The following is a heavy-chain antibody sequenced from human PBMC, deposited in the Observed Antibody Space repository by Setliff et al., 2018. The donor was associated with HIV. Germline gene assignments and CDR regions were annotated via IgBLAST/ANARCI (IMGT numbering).Heavy chain of an antibody. CDR2: INVYNGDT. Sequence: ASVKVSCKASDYPFSNFGISWVRQAPGQGLEWMAWINVYNGDTSFAQEFQGRVTMTKDTSTGTAYMELSSLRSDDTAVYYCATDRTQTGISLVRGRLTDPAKYPLDYWGQGTLVTVSS. CDR3: ATDRTQTGISLVRGRLTDPAKYPLDY. CDR1: DYPFSNFG. V-gene: IGHV1-18*01. D-gene: IGHD3-10*01. J-gene: IGHJ4*02.